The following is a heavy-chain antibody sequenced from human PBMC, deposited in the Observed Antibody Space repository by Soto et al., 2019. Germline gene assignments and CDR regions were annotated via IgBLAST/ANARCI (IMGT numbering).Heavy chain of an antibody. D-gene: IGHD4-4*01. CDR3: ARVASDYINSVHH. V-gene: IGHV3-23*01. CDR2: IGGSGGNR. Sequence: EVQLLESGGGLVLPGGSLRLSCAASGFTFNAYAMTWVRQAPGKGLEWVSAIGGSGGNRYYAASVKGRFTISRDNSKDALDLQMNSLRVEDTAVYYCARVASDYINSVHHWGQGILVTVSS. J-gene: IGHJ5*02. CDR1: GFTFNAYA.